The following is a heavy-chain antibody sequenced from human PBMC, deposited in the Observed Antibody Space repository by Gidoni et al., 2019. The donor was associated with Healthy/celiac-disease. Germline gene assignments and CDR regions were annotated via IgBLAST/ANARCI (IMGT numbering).Heavy chain of an antibody. V-gene: IGHV3-15*01. CDR3: TTARYDFWSGYQYYFDY. J-gene: IGHJ4*02. Sequence: EVQLVESGGGLVKHGGSLRLSCAASGFTFSNAWMSWVRQAPGKGLEWVGRIKSRTDGGTTDYAAPVKGRFTISRDDSKNTLYLQMNSLKTEDTAVYYCTTARYDFWSGYQYYFDYWGQGTLVTVSS. CDR2: IKSRTDGGTT. CDR1: GFTFSNAW. D-gene: IGHD3-3*01.